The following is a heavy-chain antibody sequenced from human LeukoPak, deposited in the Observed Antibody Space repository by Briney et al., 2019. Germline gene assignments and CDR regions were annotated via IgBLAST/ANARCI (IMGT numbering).Heavy chain of an antibody. CDR3: AKADGSVVVVAATDY. Sequence: GGSLRLSCAASGITFSSYGMSWVRLAPGKGLEWDSAISGSGGSTYYADSVKGRFTISRDNSKNTLYLQMNSLRAEDTAVYYCAKADGSVVVVAATDYWGQGTLVTVSS. V-gene: IGHV3-23*01. CDR1: GITFSSYG. J-gene: IGHJ4*02. CDR2: ISGSGGST. D-gene: IGHD2-15*01.